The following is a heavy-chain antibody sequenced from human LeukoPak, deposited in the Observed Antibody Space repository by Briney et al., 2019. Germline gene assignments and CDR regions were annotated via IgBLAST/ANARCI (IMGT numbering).Heavy chain of an antibody. CDR1: GDSVSSNSAA. Sequence: SQTLSLTCAISGDSVSSNSAAWTWIRQSPSRGLEWLGRTYYRSKWYNDYAVSVKSRITINPDTSKNQFSLQLNSVTPEDTAVYYCARDRGKAAAGTYYYYGMDVWGQGTTVTVSS. D-gene: IGHD6-13*01. CDR3: ARDRGKAAAGTYYYYGMDV. J-gene: IGHJ6*02. CDR2: TYYRSKWYN. V-gene: IGHV6-1*01.